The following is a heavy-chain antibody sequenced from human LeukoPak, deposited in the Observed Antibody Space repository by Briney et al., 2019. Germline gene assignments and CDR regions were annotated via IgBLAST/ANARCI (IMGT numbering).Heavy chain of an antibody. CDR3: ARRASSTSLFYYYYYMDV. V-gene: IGHV4-39*07. CDR1: GGSISSGSYY. D-gene: IGHD2-2*01. CDR2: INHSGST. J-gene: IGHJ6*03. Sequence: SQTLSLTCTVSGGSISSGSYYWSWIRQPPGKGLEWIGEINHSGSTNYNPSLKSRVTISVDTSKNQFSLQLSSVTAADTAVYYCARRASSTSLFYYYYYMDVWGKGTTVTVSS.